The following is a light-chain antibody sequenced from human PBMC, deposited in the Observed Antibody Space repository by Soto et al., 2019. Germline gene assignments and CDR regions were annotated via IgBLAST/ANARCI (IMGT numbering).Light chain of an antibody. CDR3: QQYNSWPGT. Sequence: EILLTQSPATLSLSPGERATLSCRASQSVSSYLAWYQQKPGQAPRLLIYDASSRATGIPDRFSGSGSGTDFTLTISRLEPEDFEVYYCQQYNSWPGTFGQGTKVDI. CDR1: QSVSSY. CDR2: DAS. V-gene: IGKV3-11*01. J-gene: IGKJ1*01.